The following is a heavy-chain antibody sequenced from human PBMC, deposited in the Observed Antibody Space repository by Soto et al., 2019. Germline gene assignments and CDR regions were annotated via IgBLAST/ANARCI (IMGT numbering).Heavy chain of an antibody. V-gene: IGHV1-46*01. D-gene: IGHD1-26*01. CDR3: ARDQGIVGATTAYYGMDV. CDR1: GYTFTSYY. CDR2: INPSGGST. Sequence: ASVKVSCKASGYTFTSYYMHWVRQAPGQGLEWMGIINPSGGSTSYAQKFQGRVTMTRDTSTSTAYMELGSLGSEDTAVYYCARDQGIVGATTAYYGMDVWGQGTTVTVSS. J-gene: IGHJ6*02.